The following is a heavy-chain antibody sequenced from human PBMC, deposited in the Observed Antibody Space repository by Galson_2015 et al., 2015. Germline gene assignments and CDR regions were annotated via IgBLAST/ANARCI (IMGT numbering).Heavy chain of an antibody. J-gene: IGHJ4*01. CDR1: GYSFTNYY. D-gene: IGHD6-13*01. V-gene: IGHV1-46*01. Sequence: SVKVSCKASGYSFTNYYMHWVRQAPGQGLEWMGIINPSGGSTSYAQKFQGRVTMTRDTSTRAVSMDLSNLRSEDTAVYYCARGKAGAGTGPVFITGGQG. CDR2: INPSGGST. CDR3: ARGKAGAGTGPVFIT.